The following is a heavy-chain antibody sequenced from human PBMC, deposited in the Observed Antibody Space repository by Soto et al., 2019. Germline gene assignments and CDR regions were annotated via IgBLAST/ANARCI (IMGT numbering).Heavy chain of an antibody. J-gene: IGHJ6*02. CDR2: INGDGASL. CDR1: GFIFSSFW. V-gene: IGHV3-74*03. Sequence: EVRLEEAGGRFVQPGGSLRVSCSGSGFIFSSFWMHWVRQGPGKGLEWVSRINGDGASLAYAESVKGRFSISRDNVKNTLHLQMNSLGVDDTAVYFCAREGSLGLDVWGRGTTVTVSS. CDR3: AREGSLGLDV. D-gene: IGHD3-10*01.